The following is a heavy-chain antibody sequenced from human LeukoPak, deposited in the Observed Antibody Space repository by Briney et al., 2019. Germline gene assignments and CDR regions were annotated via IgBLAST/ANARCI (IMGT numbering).Heavy chain of an antibody. Sequence: GSSVKVSCKASGGTFSSYAISWVRQAPGQGLEWMGGIIPILGTANYAQKFQGRVTMTRNTSISTAYMELSSLRSEDTAVYYCARGPQRWLQLRDYYYYYGMDVWGQGTTVTVSS. J-gene: IGHJ6*02. V-gene: IGHV1-69*05. CDR2: IIPILGTA. CDR1: GGTFSSYA. D-gene: IGHD5-24*01. CDR3: ARGPQRWLQLRDYYYYYGMDV.